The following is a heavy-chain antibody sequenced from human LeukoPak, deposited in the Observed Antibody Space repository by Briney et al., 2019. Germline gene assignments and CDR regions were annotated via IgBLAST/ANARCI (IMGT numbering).Heavy chain of an antibody. CDR1: GFTFSNYA. CDR3: SNAPGSSWNYFYGMDV. CDR2: INDRGIAT. D-gene: IGHD6-13*01. V-gene: IGHV3-23*01. J-gene: IGHJ6*02. Sequence: GGSLRLSCAASGFTFSNYAMSWVRQAPGKGLEWVSTINDRGIATYYADSVKGRFTISRDNSKNTLYLQMNSLRIEDTAVYYCSNAPGSSWNYFYGMDVWGQGTTVIVSS.